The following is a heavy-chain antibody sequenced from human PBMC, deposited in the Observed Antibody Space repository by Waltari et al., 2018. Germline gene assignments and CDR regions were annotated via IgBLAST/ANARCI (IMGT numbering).Heavy chain of an antibody. Sequence: QVQLQESRPGLVKPSQTLSLTCTVSGGSISTGDYYWSWIRQPPGKGLEWSGYIYYSGSTHDTPSPTSRVTLAVDTSKNQCSLKLRSGTAADTAVYYCAGDYSSGYGMDVWGQGTTVTVSS. CDR3: AGDYSSGYGMDV. J-gene: IGHJ6*02. D-gene: IGHD3-22*01. V-gene: IGHV4-30-4*08. CDR1: GGSISTGDYY. CDR2: IYYSGST.